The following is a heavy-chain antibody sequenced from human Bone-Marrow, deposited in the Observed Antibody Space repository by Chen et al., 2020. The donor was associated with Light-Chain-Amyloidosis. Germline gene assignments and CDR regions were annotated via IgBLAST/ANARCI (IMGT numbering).Heavy chain of an antibody. J-gene: IGHJ4*02. CDR2: ISRSGTT. CDR1: GFTFSTSA. D-gene: IGHD4-17*01. CDR3: AKLASGDYVDS. V-gene: IGHV3-23*04. Sequence: DVHLVESGGGLVQPGGSLRLSCAGPGFTFSTSAMTWVRQAPGKGLEWVSAISRSGTTFYADSVKGRFTISRDSSKNTYLQMHSLRVEDTAVYYCAKLASGDYVDSWGRGSLVTVSS.